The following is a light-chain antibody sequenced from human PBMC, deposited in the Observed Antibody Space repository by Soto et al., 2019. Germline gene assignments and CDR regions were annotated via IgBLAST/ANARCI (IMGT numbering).Light chain of an antibody. CDR1: NSTLGAGYD. J-gene: IGLJ3*02. Sequence: SVLTQPPSVSGAPGQRVTISCTGNNSTLGAGYDVHWYQQLPGAAPKLVIFGNRNRPSGVPERFSGSKSGTSATLAITGRQAEDEADYYCQAYDYSLTAFVFGGGTKLTVL. CDR3: QAYDYSLTAFV. CDR2: GNR. V-gene: IGLV1-40*01.